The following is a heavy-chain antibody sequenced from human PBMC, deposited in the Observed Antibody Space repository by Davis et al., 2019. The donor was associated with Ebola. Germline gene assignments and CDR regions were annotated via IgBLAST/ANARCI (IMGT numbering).Heavy chain of an antibody. CDR3: ARGGLVPAALYL. Sequence: PSETLSLTCTVSGASMTSYYWSWIRQPPGKGLEWIGYIAYTGNTIYHPSLKSRVTISRDTSKKQFSLRLNSVTAADTAVYYCARGGLVPAALYLWGQGTMVTVSS. J-gene: IGHJ3*01. V-gene: IGHV4-59*01. D-gene: IGHD2-2*01. CDR2: IAYTGNT. CDR1: GASMTSYY.